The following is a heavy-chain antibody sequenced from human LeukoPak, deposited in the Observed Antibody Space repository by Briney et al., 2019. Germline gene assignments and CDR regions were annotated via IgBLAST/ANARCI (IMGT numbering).Heavy chain of an antibody. D-gene: IGHD3-16*01. Sequence: PSETLSLTCTVSGGSIRSYYWSWIRQPPGKKLEWIGYIHSSGSTSYNPPLRSRVAISADTSRNQVSLNLKFLTSADTAVYYCARDGGAPIYGLDVWGQGTTVTVSS. CDR2: IHSSGST. CDR3: ARDGGAPIYGLDV. V-gene: IGHV4-59*01. CDR1: GGSIRSYY. J-gene: IGHJ6*02.